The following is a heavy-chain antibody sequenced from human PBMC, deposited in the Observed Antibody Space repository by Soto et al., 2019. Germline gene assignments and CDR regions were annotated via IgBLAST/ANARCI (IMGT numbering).Heavy chain of an antibody. J-gene: IGHJ6*02. Sequence: EVQLVESGGGLVQPGGSLRLSCAASGFTFSSYWMSWVRQAPGKGLEWVANIKQDGSEKYYVDSVKGRFTISRDNAKNSLYLQMNSLRAEDTAVYYCAREVYCSSTCCYGYFYYGMDVWGQPTTVTVS. V-gene: IGHV3-7*01. CDR2: IKQDGSEK. D-gene: IGHD2-2*01. CDR3: AREVYCSSTCCYGYFYYGMDV. CDR1: GFTFSSYW.